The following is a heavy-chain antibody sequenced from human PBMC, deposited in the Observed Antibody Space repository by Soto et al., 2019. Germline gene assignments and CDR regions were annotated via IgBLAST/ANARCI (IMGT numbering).Heavy chain of an antibody. J-gene: IGHJ4*02. CDR1: GFTFSTYS. D-gene: IGHD3-22*01. CDR2: ISSSSSTI. Sequence: GGSLRLSCAASGFTFSTYSMNWVRQAPGKGLEWVSYISSSSSTIFYTDSVKGRFTVSRDNAKNSLYLQMNSLRAEDTAVYYCVRPTYYYDNREPPAYWSQGTLVPVSS. CDR3: VRPTYYYDNREPPAY. V-gene: IGHV3-48*01.